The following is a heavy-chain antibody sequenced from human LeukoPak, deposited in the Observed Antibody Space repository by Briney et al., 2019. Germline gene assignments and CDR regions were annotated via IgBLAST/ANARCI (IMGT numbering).Heavy chain of an antibody. CDR2: IYSGGST. CDR1: GFTVSSHY. D-gene: IGHD4-11*01. Sequence: GGSLRLSCAASGFTVSSHYMSWVRQAPGKGLEWVSLIYSGGSTYYADSVKGRFTISRDNSRNTLYLQMTSLRAEDTAVYYCAKDAQRGFDYSNSLEYWGQGTLVTVSS. CDR3: AKDAQRGFDYSNSLEY. V-gene: IGHV3-53*01. J-gene: IGHJ4*02.